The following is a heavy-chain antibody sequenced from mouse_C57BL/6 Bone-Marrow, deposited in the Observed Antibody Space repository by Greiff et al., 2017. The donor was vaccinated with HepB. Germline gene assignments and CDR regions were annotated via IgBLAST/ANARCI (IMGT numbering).Heavy chain of an antibody. D-gene: IGHD1-1*01. CDR2: INPSNGGT. V-gene: IGHV1-53*01. CDR1: GYTFTSYW. Sequence: QVQLQQPGTELVKPGASVKLSCKVSGYTFTSYWMHWVKQRPGQGLEWIGNINPSNGGTNYNEKFKSKATLTVDKSSSTAYMQLSSLTSEDSAVYYCAGEASGSSPFDYWGQGTTLTVSS. CDR3: AGEASGSSPFDY. J-gene: IGHJ2*01.